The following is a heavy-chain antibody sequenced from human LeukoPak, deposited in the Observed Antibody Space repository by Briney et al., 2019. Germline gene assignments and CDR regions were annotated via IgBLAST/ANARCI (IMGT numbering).Heavy chain of an antibody. CDR3: ARLWRAAIDY. V-gene: IGHV4-39*01. Sequence: TASETLSLTCTVSGGSISSYYWGWIRQPPGKGLEWIGSFYYSGSTYYNPSLKSRVTISADTSKNQFSLKLSSVTAADTAVYYCARLWRAAIDYGGQGILVTVSS. CDR1: GGSISSYY. CDR2: FYYSGST. J-gene: IGHJ4*02. D-gene: IGHD1-1*01.